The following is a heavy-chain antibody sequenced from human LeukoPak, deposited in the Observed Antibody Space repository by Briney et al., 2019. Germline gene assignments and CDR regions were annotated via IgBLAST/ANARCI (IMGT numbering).Heavy chain of an antibody. J-gene: IGHJ4*02. CDR3: ARDQEGFDY. V-gene: IGHV1-46*01. Sequence: ASAKVSCKASGYTFTNNYLHWVRQAPGQGLEWMGMIYPRDGSTSYAQNFQGRVTVTRDTSTTTVHMELRGLRSEDTAVYYCARDQEGFDYWGQGTVVTVSS. CDR2: IYPRDGST. CDR1: GYTFTNNY.